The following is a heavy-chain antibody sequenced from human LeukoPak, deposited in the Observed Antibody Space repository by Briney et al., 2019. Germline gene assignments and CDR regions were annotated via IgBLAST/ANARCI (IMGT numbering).Heavy chain of an antibody. Sequence: NPSETLSLTCTVSGGSISSTYDHWDWIRQSPGKGLEWLGSIRYSGTTYYNPSLKGRVTMFVDTSNNQFSLRLRSVTAADTAVYYCARRLHYFDYWGQGSLVTVSS. CDR2: IRYSGTT. D-gene: IGHD2-21*02. CDR3: ARRLHYFDY. J-gene: IGHJ4*02. V-gene: IGHV4-39*01. CDR1: GGSISSTYDH.